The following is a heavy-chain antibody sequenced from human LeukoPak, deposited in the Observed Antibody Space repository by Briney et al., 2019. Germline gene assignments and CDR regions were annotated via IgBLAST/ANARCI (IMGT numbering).Heavy chain of an antibody. J-gene: IGHJ4*02. CDR1: GFTFSRYG. V-gene: IGHV3-23*01. D-gene: IGHD2-2*01. Sequence: GGSLRLSCAASGFTFSRYGMSWVRQAPGKGLEWVSAITGRGVRTYNGDSVKGRFTISRDTSKNTVYLQMNSLRGDDAAVYYCANGAHPDSSHYYFDYWGQGALVTVSS. CDR2: ITGRGVRT. CDR3: ANGAHPDSSHYYFDY.